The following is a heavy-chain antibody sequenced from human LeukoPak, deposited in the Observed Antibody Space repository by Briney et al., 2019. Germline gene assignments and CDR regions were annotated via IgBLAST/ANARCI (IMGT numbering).Heavy chain of an antibody. J-gene: IGHJ6*03. CDR3: ARSYGYYYYYMDV. Sequence: PSETLSLTCTVSGGSISSGSYYWSWIRQPAGKGLEWIGRIYTSGSTNYNPSLKSRVTISVDTSKNQFSLKLSSVTAADTAVYYCARSYGYYYYYMDVWGKGTTVTISS. CDR2: IYTSGST. V-gene: IGHV4-61*02. D-gene: IGHD4-17*01. CDR1: GGSISSGSYY.